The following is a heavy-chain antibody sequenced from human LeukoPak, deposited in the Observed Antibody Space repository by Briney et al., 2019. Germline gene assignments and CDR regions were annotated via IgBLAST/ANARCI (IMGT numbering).Heavy chain of an antibody. Sequence: GGSLRLSCAVSGVTFSSYAMSWVRQAPGKGLEWVSAISGSGGSTYYADSVKGRFTISRDNSKNTLYLQMNSLRAEDTAVYYCAKDPQWLPDYYYYMDVWGKGTTATVSS. D-gene: IGHD5-12*01. J-gene: IGHJ6*03. CDR2: ISGSGGST. V-gene: IGHV3-23*01. CDR3: AKDPQWLPDYYYYMDV. CDR1: GVTFSSYA.